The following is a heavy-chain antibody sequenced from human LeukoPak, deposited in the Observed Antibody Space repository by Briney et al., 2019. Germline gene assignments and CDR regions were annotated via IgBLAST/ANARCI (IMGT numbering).Heavy chain of an antibody. Sequence: PGGSLRLSCAASGFTFSSYAMSWVRQAPGKGLEWVSAISGSGGSTYYADSVKGRFTISRDNSKNTLYLQMNSLRAEDTAVYYCAKGGKYDILTGFPRSRLLGDYWGQGTLVTVSS. CDR2: ISGSGGST. CDR3: AKGGKYDILTGFPRSRLLGDY. J-gene: IGHJ4*02. CDR1: GFTFSSYA. V-gene: IGHV3-23*01. D-gene: IGHD3-9*01.